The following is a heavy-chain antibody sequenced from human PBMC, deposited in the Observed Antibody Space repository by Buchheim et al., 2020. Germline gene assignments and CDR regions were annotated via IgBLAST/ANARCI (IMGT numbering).Heavy chain of an antibody. Sequence: QVQLQESGPGLVKPSQTLSLTCAVSGGSISSGGYSWSWIRQPPGKGLEWIGYIYYSGRTYYNPYLKSRVTLPVDTSKNQFSLKLISVTAADTAVYYCARGSGSNGFDYWGQGTL. V-gene: IGHV4-30-4*07. CDR2: IYYSGRT. CDR1: GGSISSGGYS. D-gene: IGHD1-26*01. J-gene: IGHJ4*02. CDR3: ARGSGSNGFDY.